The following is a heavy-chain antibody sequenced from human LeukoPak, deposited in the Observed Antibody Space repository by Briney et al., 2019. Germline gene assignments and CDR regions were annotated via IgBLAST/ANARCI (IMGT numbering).Heavy chain of an antibody. Sequence: PSGTLSLTCTVSGVSISSSNWWSWVRQPPGKGLEWIGEINHSGSTNYNPSLKSRVTISVDTSKNQFSLKLSSVTAADTAVYYCARRMRRYCSGGSCYSNYYYMDVWGKGTTVTISS. J-gene: IGHJ6*03. CDR2: INHSGST. D-gene: IGHD2-15*01. CDR3: ARRMRRYCSGGSCYSNYYYMDV. CDR1: GVSISSSNW. V-gene: IGHV4-4*02.